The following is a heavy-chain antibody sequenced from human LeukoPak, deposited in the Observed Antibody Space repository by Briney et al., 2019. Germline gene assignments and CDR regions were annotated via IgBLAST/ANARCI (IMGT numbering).Heavy chain of an antibody. CDR2: IYSGGST. V-gene: IGHV3-66*01. CDR3: ARDSGSSSGGFAYYFDY. D-gene: IGHD1-26*01. J-gene: IGHJ4*02. Sequence: GGSLRLSCAASGFTFSSYSMSWVRQAPGKGLEWVSVIYSGGSTYYADSVKGRFTISRDNSKNTLYLQMNSLRAEDTAVYYCARDSGSSSGGFAYYFDYWGQGTLVTVSS. CDR1: GFTFSSYS.